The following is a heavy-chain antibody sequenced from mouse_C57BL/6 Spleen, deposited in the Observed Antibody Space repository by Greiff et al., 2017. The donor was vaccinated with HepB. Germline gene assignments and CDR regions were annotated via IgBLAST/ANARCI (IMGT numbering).Heavy chain of an antibody. Sequence: VQGVESGAELVRPGASVTLSCKASGYTFTDYEMHWVKQTPVHGLEWIGAIDPETGGTAYNQKFKGKAILTADKSSSTAYMELRSLTSEDSAVYYCNWDDYYYAMDYWGQGTSVTVSS. D-gene: IGHD4-1*01. CDR1: GYTFTDYE. J-gene: IGHJ4*01. CDR3: NWDDYYYAMDY. CDR2: IDPETGGT. V-gene: IGHV1-15*01.